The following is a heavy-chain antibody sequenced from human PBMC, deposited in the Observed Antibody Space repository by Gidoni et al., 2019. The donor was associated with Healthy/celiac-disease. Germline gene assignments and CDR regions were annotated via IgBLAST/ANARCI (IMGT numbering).Heavy chain of an antibody. CDR3: ARAANGRFLEWDFDY. CDR2: IYSGGST. D-gene: IGHD3-3*01. J-gene: IGHJ4*02. V-gene: IGHV3-66*02. Sequence: EVQLVESGGGLVQPGGSLRLSCSASGFPVISNYMGWVRQAPGKGLEWVSVIYSGGSTYYADSVKGRFTISRDNSKNTLYLQMNSLRAEDTAVYYCARAANGRFLEWDFDYWGQGTLVTVSS. CDR1: GFPVISNY.